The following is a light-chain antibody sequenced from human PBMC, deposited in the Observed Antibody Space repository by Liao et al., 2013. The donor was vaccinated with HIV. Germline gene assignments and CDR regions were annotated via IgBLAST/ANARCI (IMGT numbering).Light chain of an antibody. V-gene: IGLV3-21*02. Sequence: SYVLTQPPSVSVAPGQTARITCGGNNIGTKSVHWYQQKSGQAPVLVIYNDSDRPSGIPERFSGSNSGNTATLTISRVEAGDEADYSCQVWDDTRDHRGVFGGGTKLTVL. CDR2: NDS. J-gene: IGLJ3*02. CDR1: NIGTKS. CDR3: QVWDDTRDHRGV.